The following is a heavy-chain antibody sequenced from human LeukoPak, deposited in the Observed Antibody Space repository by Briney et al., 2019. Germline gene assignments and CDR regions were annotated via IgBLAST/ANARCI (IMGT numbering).Heavy chain of an antibody. CDR1: GFTFSSYG. CDR3: ANEGPNFDF. D-gene: IGHD2-8*01. V-gene: IGHV3-30*18. CDR2: ISYDGSNK. J-gene: IGHJ4*02. Sequence: GGSLRLSCAASGFTFSSYGMHWVRQAPGKGLEWVAVISYDGSNKYYADSVKGRFTISRDNSKNTLYLQMNSLRAEDTAVYYCANEGPNFDFWGQGTLVTVSS.